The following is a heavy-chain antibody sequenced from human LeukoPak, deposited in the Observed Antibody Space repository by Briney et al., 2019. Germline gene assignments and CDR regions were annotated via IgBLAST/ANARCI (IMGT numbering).Heavy chain of an antibody. CDR2: ISGSGGST. CDR1: GFTFSSYG. CDR3: AKDLKKWLLLRSPFDY. V-gene: IGHV3-23*01. D-gene: IGHD3-22*01. J-gene: IGHJ4*02. Sequence: GGSLRLSCAASGFTFSSYGMSWVRQAPGKGLEWVSAISGSGGSTYYADSVKGRFTISRDNSKNTLYLQMNSLRAEDTAVYYCAKDLKKWLLLRSPFDYWGQGTLVTVSS.